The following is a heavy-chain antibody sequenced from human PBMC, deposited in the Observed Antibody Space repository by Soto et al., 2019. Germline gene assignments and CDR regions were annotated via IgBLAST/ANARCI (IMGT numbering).Heavy chain of an antibody. CDR3: ARDRESCSVANCFGSNWFDP. V-gene: IGHV3-23*01. CDR1: GFTFSTYA. Sequence: EVDLLESGGGSVQPGGSLRLSCAASGFTFSTYAMNWVRQAPGKGLEWVSSISTTGDNTYYADSVKGRFTMSRDNSKNTLYLQMNSLGAEDTAIYYCARDRESCSVANCFGSNWFDPWGQGTLVTVSS. D-gene: IGHD2-2*01. CDR2: ISTTGDNT. J-gene: IGHJ5*02.